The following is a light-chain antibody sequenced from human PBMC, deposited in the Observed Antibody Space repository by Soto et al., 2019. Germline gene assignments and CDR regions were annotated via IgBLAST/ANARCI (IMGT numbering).Light chain of an antibody. V-gene: IGKV3-11*01. CDR1: QSVSSY. J-gene: IGKJ4*01. Sequence: EIVLKQSPATLSLSPGERATLSCRASQSVSSYLAWYQQKPGQAPRLLIYDASNRATGIPARFSGSGSGTDFTLTISSLEPEDFAVYYCQQRSNWPPVFGGGTKVEIK. CDR3: QQRSNWPPV. CDR2: DAS.